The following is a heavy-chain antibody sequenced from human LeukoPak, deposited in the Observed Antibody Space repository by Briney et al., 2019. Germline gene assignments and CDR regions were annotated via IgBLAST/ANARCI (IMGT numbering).Heavy chain of an antibody. CDR3: ARQFLTAQYFDY. J-gene: IGHJ4*02. V-gene: IGHV4-59*08. CDR1: GGSISSYY. D-gene: IGHD2-21*02. CDR2: IYYSGST. Sequence: SETLSLTCTVSGGSISSYYWSWIRQPPGKGLEWIGYIYYSGSTNYNPSLKSRVTISVDTSKNQFSLQLTSVTAADTAVYFCARQFLTAQYFDYWGQGNLVTVSS.